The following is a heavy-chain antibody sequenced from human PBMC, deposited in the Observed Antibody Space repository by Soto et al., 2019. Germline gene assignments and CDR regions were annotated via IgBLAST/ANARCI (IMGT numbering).Heavy chain of an antibody. V-gene: IGHV5-51*03. CDR2: IYPGDSDT. D-gene: IGHD6-13*01. Sequence: GASVKISCKGSGYSFTSYWIGWVRQMPGKGLEWMGIIYPGDSDTRYSPSFQGQVTISADKSISTAYLQWSSLKASDTAMYYCATSRKYSSSWYKFHYYYGMDVWGQGTTVTVSS. J-gene: IGHJ6*02. CDR3: ATSRKYSSSWYKFHYYYGMDV. CDR1: GYSFTSYW.